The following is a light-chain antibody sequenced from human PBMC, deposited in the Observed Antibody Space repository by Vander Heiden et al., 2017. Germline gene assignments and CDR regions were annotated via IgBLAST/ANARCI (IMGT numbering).Light chain of an antibody. V-gene: IGLV1-44*01. CDR2: SNN. J-gene: IGLJ3*02. CDR3: AAWDDSLNGDWV. Sequence: QSVLTQPPSASGTPGQRVTISCSGSSSNIGSNTVNWNQQLPGTAPKLLIYSNNQRPSGVPDRFSGSKSGTSASLAISGLQSEDEADYYCAAWDDSLNGDWVFGGGTKLTVL. CDR1: SSNIGSNT.